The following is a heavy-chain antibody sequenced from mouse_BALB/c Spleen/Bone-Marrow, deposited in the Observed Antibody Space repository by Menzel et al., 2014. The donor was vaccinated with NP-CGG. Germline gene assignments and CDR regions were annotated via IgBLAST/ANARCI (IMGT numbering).Heavy chain of an antibody. D-gene: IGHD2-4*01. CDR3: ATMITDWYFDV. J-gene: IGHJ1*01. CDR1: GFNIKDTY. Sequence: EVQLQQSGAELVKPGASVKLSCTASGFNIKDTYMHWVKQRPEQGLEWIGRIDPANGNTKYDPKFQGKATITADTSSNTAYLQISSLTSEDTAVYCCATMITDWYFDVWGAGTTVTVSS. V-gene: IGHV14-3*02. CDR2: IDPANGNT.